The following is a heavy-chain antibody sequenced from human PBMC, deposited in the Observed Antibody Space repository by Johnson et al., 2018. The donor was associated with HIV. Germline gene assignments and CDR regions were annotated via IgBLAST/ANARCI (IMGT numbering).Heavy chain of an antibody. Sequence: VQVVESGGGLVQPGGSLRLSCAASGFTFSSYAMSWVRQAPGKGLEWVSGISWNSGSIGYADSVKGRFTISRDNAKNSLYLQMNSLRAEDTALYYCANLFRGDWGFDAFDVWGQGTMVTVSS. J-gene: IGHJ3*01. CDR2: ISWNSGSI. V-gene: IGHV3-9*01. CDR1: GFTFSSYA. CDR3: ANLFRGDWGFDAFDV. D-gene: IGHD7-27*01.